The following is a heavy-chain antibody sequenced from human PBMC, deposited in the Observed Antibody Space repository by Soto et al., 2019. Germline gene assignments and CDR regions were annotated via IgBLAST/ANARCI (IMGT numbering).Heavy chain of an antibody. V-gene: IGHV1-24*01. J-gene: IGHJ6*02. D-gene: IGHD1-26*01. CDR1: GYTFTNYG. CDR3: ATGWGVAARAYYYYGMDV. Sequence: ASVKVFCKTSGYTFTNYGISWVRQAPGQGLEWMGGFDPEDGETIYAQKFQGRVTMTEDTSTDTAYMELSSLRSEDTAVYYCATGWGVAARAYYYYGMDVWGQGTPVTVSS. CDR2: FDPEDGET.